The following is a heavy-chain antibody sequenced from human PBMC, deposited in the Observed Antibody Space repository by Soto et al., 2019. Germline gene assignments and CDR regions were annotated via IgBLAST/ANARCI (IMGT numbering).Heavy chain of an antibody. CDR1: GFTFSSYG. J-gene: IGHJ6*02. CDR2: ISYDGSNK. CDR3: AKVYDAHYYYYYGMDV. V-gene: IGHV3-30*18. D-gene: IGHD1-20*01. Sequence: QAQLLESGGGVVQPGRSLRLSCAASGFTFSSYGMHWVRQAPGKGLEWVAVISYDGSNKYYADSVKGRFTISRDNSKNTLYLQMNSLRAEDTAVYYCAKVYDAHYYYYYGMDVWGQGTTVTVSS.